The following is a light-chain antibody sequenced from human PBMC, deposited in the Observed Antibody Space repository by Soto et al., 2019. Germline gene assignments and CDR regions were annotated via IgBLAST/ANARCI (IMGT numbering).Light chain of an antibody. V-gene: IGKV3-11*01. J-gene: IGKJ5*01. CDR2: DAS. Sequence: ILITQSPATLSLSPGDRGTLSCRASQSVSSYLACYQQKPGQAPSLLIYDASNRATGIPARFSGSGSGTDFTLTFSSLEPADFAAYYCHQRSNWPFITFGQGTRLEIK. CDR1: QSVSSY. CDR3: HQRSNWPFIT.